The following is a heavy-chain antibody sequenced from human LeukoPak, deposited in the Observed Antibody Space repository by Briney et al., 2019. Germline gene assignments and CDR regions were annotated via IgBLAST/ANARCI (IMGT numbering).Heavy chain of an antibody. J-gene: IGHJ6*03. CDR3: AREKRYCSGGSCPRIYYYYYMDV. D-gene: IGHD2-15*01. CDR1: GGSFSGYY. Sequence: SETPSLTCAVYGGSFSGYYWSWIRQPPGKGLEWIGEINHSGSTNYNPSLKSRVTISVDTSKNQFSLKLSSVTAADTAVYYCAREKRYCSGGSCPRIYYYYYMDVWGKGTTVTVSS. V-gene: IGHV4-34*01. CDR2: INHSGST.